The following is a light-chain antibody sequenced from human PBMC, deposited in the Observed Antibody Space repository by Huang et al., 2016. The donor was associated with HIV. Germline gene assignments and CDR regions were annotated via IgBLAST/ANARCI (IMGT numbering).Light chain of an antibody. CDR1: QDISNY. Sequence: DIQMTQSPSSLSASVGDRVTITCQASQDISNYFNWYQQKPGQAPRLMIYDASNLEAGGPSRFSGGGYGRDFTLTIRSLQPEDVATYYCQQYDNVPYTFGQGTKLEIK. CDR2: DAS. V-gene: IGKV1-33*01. CDR3: QQYDNVPYT. J-gene: IGKJ2*01.